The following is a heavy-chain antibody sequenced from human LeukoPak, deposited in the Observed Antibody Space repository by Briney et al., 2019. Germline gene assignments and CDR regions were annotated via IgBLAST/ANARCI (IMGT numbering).Heavy chain of an antibody. CDR1: GGSFSGYY. J-gene: IGHJ4*02. D-gene: IGHD5-24*01. CDR2: INHSGST. V-gene: IGHV4-34*01. CDR3: ARGGRWLQFRD. Sequence: PLETLSLTCAVYGGSFSGYYWSWIRQPPGKRLEWIGEINHSGSTNYNPSLKSRVTISVDTSKNQFSLKLSSVTAADTAVYYCARGGRWLQFRDWGQGTLVTVSS.